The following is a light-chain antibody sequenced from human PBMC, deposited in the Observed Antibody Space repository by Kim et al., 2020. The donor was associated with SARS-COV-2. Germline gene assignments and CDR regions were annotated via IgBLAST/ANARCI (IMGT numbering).Light chain of an antibody. CDR1: QDISNY. J-gene: IGKJ4*01. CDR3: QKYDSAPLT. CDR2: GAS. Sequence: ASVGDRVTLNCRASQDISNYLAWYQQKPGKVPQLLIYGASTLQSGVPSRFSGSGSGTDFTLTISSLQPEDVASYYCQKYDSAPLTFGGGTKVDIK. V-gene: IGKV1-27*01.